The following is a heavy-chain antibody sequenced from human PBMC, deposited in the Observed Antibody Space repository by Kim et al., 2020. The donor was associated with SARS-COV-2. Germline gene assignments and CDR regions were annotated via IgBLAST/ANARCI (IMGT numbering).Heavy chain of an antibody. D-gene: IGHD6-6*01. CDR3: AKRGSPSPGYFDY. J-gene: IGHJ4*02. CDR2: ISGAGGTK. CDR1: GFTFDNYP. Sequence: GGSLRLSCAASGFTFDNYPMSWVRQAPGRGLEWISAISGAGGTKLYADSVKGRFTISRDNSRNTLYLQMNSLSVEDTAVYYCAKRGSPSPGYFDYWGQGTLVSVSS. V-gene: IGHV3-23*01.